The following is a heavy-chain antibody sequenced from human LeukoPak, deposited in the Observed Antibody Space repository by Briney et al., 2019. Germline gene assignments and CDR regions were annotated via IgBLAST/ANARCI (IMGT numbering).Heavy chain of an antibody. CDR2: IFYSGST. CDR1: GDSISRSNHF. CDR3: ARGEYDFWSVLRWFDP. J-gene: IGHJ5*02. Sequence: SETLSLTCTVSGDSISRSNHFWGWIRQPPGKGLERIGSIFYSGSTYYNTSLKSRVTISVDTSKNQFSLKLSSVTAADTAVYYCARGEYDFWSVLRWFDPWGQGTLVTVSS. D-gene: IGHD3-3*01. V-gene: IGHV4-39*07.